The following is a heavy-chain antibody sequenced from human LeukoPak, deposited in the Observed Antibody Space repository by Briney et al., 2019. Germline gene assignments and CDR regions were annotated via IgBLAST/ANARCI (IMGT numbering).Heavy chain of an antibody. Sequence: ASVKVSCKASGYTFTSYGISWVRQAPGQGLEWMVWISAYNGNTNYAQKLQGRVTMTTDTSTSTAYMELRSLRSDDTAVYYCARSAEYYYDSSGYYMPYYFDYWGQGTLVTVSS. J-gene: IGHJ4*02. D-gene: IGHD3-22*01. CDR1: GYTFTSYG. V-gene: IGHV1-18*01. CDR2: ISAYNGNT. CDR3: ARSAEYYYDSSGYYMPYYFDY.